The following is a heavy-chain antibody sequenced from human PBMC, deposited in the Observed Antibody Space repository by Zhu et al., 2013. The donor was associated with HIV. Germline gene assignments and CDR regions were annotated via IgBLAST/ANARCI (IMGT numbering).Heavy chain of an antibody. CDR1: GYTFTSYA. CDR2: INAGNGNT. J-gene: IGHJ3*02. CDR3: ARVAIWFGEYDAFDI. D-gene: IGHD3-10*01. Sequence: QVQLVQSGAEVKKPGASVKVSCKASGYTFTSYAMHWVRQAPGQRLEWMGWINAGNGNTKYSQKFQGRVTITRDTSASTAYMELSSLRSEDTAVYYCARVAIWFGEYDAFDIWGQGTMVTVSS. V-gene: IGHV1-3*01.